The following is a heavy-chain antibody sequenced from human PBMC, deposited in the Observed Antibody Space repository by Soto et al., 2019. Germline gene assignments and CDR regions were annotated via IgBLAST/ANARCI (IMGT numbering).Heavy chain of an antibody. J-gene: IGHJ4*02. CDR1: GFTFSSYA. CDR2: ISRSGGST. CDR3: AKFGGLWDHVWGSYDDEHLNFDY. Sequence: TGGSLRLSCESSGFTFSSYAMNLVRQAPGKGLEWVSIISRSGGSTHYVDSVKGRFTISRDNSKKTLYLQMNSLRVEDTAVYFCAKFGGLWDHVWGSYDDEHLNFDYWGQGTPVTVSS. V-gene: IGHV3-23*01. D-gene: IGHD3-16*01.